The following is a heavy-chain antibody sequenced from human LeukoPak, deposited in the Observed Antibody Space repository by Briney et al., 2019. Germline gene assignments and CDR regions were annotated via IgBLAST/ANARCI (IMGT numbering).Heavy chain of an antibody. J-gene: IGHJ4*02. CDR2: ISAYNGNT. CDR1: GYTFSSYA. D-gene: IGHD2-2*01. Sequence: ASVKVSCKASGYTFSSYAISWVRQAPGQGLEWMGWISAYNGNTKYAQKLQGRVTMTTDTSTSTAYMELRSLRSDDTAVYYCARDLYCSSTSCSPFDYWGQGTLVTVSS. CDR3: ARDLYCSSTSCSPFDY. V-gene: IGHV1-18*01.